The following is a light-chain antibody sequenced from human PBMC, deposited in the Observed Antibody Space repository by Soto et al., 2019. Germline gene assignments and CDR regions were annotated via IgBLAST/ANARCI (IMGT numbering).Light chain of an antibody. CDR1: QDIRSD. J-gene: IGKJ4*01. V-gene: IGKV1-6*01. CDR3: LQDNNYPLT. CDR2: AAS. Sequence: AIQVTQFPSSLSSFLFDIVTITCRASQDIRSDLGWYQKRPGKAPKLLIYAASSLQSGVPSRFSGSGSGTDFTLTISSLQPEDFATYYCLQDNNYPLTFGGGTKVDIK.